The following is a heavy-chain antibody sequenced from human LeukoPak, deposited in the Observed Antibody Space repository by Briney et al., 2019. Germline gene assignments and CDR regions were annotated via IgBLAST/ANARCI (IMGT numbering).Heavy chain of an antibody. Sequence: AETLSLTCTASGGTISNYYMRWIRQPAGKGLEWIGRIYTSGSTNYNPSLKSRVTMSVDTSKNQFPLKQSSVPAADTTVYYCARGAMDDVDYWGQGTLVTVSS. D-gene: IGHD5-18*01. CDR2: IYTSGST. CDR3: ARGAMDDVDY. V-gene: IGHV4-4*07. CDR1: GGTISNYY. J-gene: IGHJ4*02.